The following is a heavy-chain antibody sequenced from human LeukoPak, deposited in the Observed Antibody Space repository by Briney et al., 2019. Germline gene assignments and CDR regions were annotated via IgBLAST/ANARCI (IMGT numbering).Heavy chain of an antibody. Sequence: NPSETLSLTSTVYGGYISSYSWSWLRQPPGKGLEWIGYIYYSADTNYNPSLKSRITISVDTSKNQFSLNLTSVTAADTAVYYCARSRRYSSSWGYFYYGMDVWGQGTTVTVSS. J-gene: IGHJ6*02. D-gene: IGHD6-13*01. CDR2: IYYSADT. CDR3: ARSRRYSSSWGYFYYGMDV. CDR1: GGYISSYS. V-gene: IGHV4-59*01.